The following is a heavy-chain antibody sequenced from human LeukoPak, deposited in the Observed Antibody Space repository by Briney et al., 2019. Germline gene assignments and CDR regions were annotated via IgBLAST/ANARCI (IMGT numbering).Heavy chain of an antibody. Sequence: ASVTVSCKASGYTFTGYYMHWVRQAPGQGLEWMGWINTNSGDTNNAQNSQGRVNITNDTPISTAYMELSRLRSDDTAVYYCARKGPYDYWGQGTLVTVSS. CDR1: GYTFTGYY. V-gene: IGHV1-2*02. CDR3: ARKGPYDY. J-gene: IGHJ4*02. CDR2: INTNSGDT.